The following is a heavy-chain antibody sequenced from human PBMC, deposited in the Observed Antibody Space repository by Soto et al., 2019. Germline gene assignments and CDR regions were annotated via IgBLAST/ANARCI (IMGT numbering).Heavy chain of an antibody. CDR1: VGPFSNYA. D-gene: IGHD6-13*01. Sequence: QVQLVQSGAEVKKPGSSVKVSCKDSVGPFSNYAISWVRQAPGQGLEWMGGIIPIFGTTNNAQRFQGRETITANDSTSTAYMALSGLRSEESAVYSCASGSSSWYDDYSGYWGQGTLVTVSS. CDR2: IIPIFGTT. CDR3: ASGSSSWYDDYSGY. J-gene: IGHJ4*02. V-gene: IGHV1-69*12.